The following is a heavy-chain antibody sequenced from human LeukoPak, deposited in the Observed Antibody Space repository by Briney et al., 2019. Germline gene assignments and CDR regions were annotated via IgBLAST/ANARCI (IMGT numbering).Heavy chain of an antibody. Sequence: SETLSLTCTVSGGSISSGSYYWSWIRQPAGKGLEWIGRIYTSGSTNYNPSLKSRVTISVDTSKNQFSLKLSSVTAADTAVYYCARVGVREPRRGWFDPWGQGTLVTVSS. J-gene: IGHJ5*02. D-gene: IGHD3-10*01. CDR3: ARVGVREPRRGWFDP. CDR1: GGSISSGSYY. V-gene: IGHV4-61*02. CDR2: IYTSGST.